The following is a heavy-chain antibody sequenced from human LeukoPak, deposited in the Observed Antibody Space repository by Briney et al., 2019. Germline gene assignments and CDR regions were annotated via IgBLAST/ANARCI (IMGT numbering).Heavy chain of an antibody. J-gene: IGHJ4*02. CDR2: INAGNGNT. V-gene: IGHV1-3*01. Sequence: GASVKVSCKASGHTFTGYAIQWVRQAPGQRLEWMGWINAGNGNTKYSQKFQGRVTITRDTSANTVYMELSSLRSEDTAVYYCARGPLGRNGDYFDYWGQGTLVTVSS. CDR3: ARGPLGRNGDYFDY. D-gene: IGHD7-27*01. CDR1: GHTFTGYA.